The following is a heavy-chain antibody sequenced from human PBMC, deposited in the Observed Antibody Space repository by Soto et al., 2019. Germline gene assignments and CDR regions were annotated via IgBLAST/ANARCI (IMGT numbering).Heavy chain of an antibody. J-gene: IGHJ4*02. CDR1: VYTLTSYG. CDR3: ARVAVERAVAGPLDY. Sequence: SVKVSCKASVYTLTSYGISWVRQAPGPGLEWMGWISAYNGNTNYAQKLQGRVTMTTDTSTSTAYMELRSLRSDDTAVYYCARVAVERAVAGPLDYWGQGTLVTVSS. D-gene: IGHD6-19*01. V-gene: IGHV1-18*01. CDR2: ISAYNGNT.